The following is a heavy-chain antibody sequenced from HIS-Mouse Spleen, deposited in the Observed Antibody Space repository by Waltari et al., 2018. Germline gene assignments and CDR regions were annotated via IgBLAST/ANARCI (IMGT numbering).Heavy chain of an antibody. V-gene: IGHV4-39*07. J-gene: IGHJ2*01. D-gene: IGHD6-13*01. CDR2: IYYSGST. CDR3: AREIPYSSSWYDWYFDL. CDR1: VGSISSSSYY. Sequence: QLQLQESGPGLVKPSETLSLTCTVSVGSISSSSYYWGWSRQPPGKGLEWMGRIYYSGSTYYNPSLKSRVTISVDTSKNQFSLKLSSVTAADTAVYYCAREIPYSSSWYDWYFDLWGRGTLVTVSS.